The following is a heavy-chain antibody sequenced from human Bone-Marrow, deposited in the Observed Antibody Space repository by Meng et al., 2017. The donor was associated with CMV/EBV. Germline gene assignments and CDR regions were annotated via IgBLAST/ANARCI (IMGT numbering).Heavy chain of an antibody. Sequence: APGFNFSSYAMSWVRQAPGKGLEWVSVIYSGGSSTYYADSVKGRFTISRDNSKNTLYLQMNGLRAEDTAVYYCARVGATYYYGMDVWGQGTTVTVSS. D-gene: IGHD1-26*01. CDR3: ARVGATYYYGMDV. CDR2: IYSGGSST. J-gene: IGHJ6*02. CDR1: GFNFSSYA. V-gene: IGHV3-23*03.